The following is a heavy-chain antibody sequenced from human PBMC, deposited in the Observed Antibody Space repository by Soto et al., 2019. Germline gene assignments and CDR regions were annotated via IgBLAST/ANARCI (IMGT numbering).Heavy chain of an antibody. CDR3: ASDAGSSGYSDN. D-gene: IGHD3-22*01. J-gene: IGHJ4*02. Sequence: QVQLVESGGGVVQPGRSLRLSCAASGFTFSSYGMHWVRQAPGKGLEWVAVIWYDGSNKYYADSVKGRFTISRDISKNTVYLQMNSLRAEDTAVYYCASDAGSSGYSDNWGQGTLVTVSS. CDR1: GFTFSSYG. V-gene: IGHV3-33*01. CDR2: IWYDGSNK.